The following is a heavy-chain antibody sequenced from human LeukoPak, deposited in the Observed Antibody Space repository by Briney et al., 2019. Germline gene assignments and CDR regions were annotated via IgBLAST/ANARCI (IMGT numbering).Heavy chain of an antibody. D-gene: IGHD1-26*01. CDR3: ARHAHSGSYL. CDR1: GGSFSGYY. Sequence: SETLSLTCAVYGGSFSGYYWSWIRQPPGKGLEWIGEINHSGSTNYNPSLKSRVTTSVDTSKNQFSLKLSSVTAADTAVYYCARHAHSGSYLWGQGTLVTVSS. J-gene: IGHJ5*02. CDR2: INHSGST. V-gene: IGHV4-34*01.